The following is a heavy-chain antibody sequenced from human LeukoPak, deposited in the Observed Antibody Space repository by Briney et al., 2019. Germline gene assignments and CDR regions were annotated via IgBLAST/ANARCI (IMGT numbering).Heavy chain of an antibody. CDR1: GGTFSSYA. Sequence: PGGSLRLSCAASGGTFSSYAISWVRQAPGQGLEWMGRIIPIFGTANYAQKFQGRVTITTDESTSTAYMELSSLRSEDTAVYYCATPSINSSWYYFDYWGQGTLVTVSS. V-gene: IGHV1-69*05. CDR2: IIPIFGTA. CDR3: ATPSINSSWYYFDY. J-gene: IGHJ4*02. D-gene: IGHD6-13*01.